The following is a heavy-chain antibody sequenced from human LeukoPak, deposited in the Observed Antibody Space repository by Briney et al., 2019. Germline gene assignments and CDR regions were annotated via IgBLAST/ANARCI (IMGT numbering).Heavy chain of an antibody. CDR1: GGPNRSTNG. Sequence: PSDPLSLTCGLSGGPNRSTNGWSRVRQPPGQGLEWIGEISLSGQTNFHPSLNGRVTMSLDESINQLSLKLTSLPAPATALYSCSRESGAFCPFGYWGRGTLVIVPP. CDR3: SRESGAFCPFGY. V-gene: IGHV4/OR15-8*02. J-gene: IGHJ4*02. D-gene: IGHD1-26*01. CDR2: ISLSGQT.